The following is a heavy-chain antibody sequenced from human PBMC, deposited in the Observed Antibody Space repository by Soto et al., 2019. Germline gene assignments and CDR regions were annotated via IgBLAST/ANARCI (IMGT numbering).Heavy chain of an antibody. CDR1: GFTFSSYA. J-gene: IGHJ4*02. CDR2: ISGSGGST. Sequence: LRLSCAASGFTFSSYAMSWVRQAPGKGLEWVSAISGSGGSTYYADSVKGRFTISRGNSKNTLYLQMNSLRAEDTAVYYCAKDYYDYPTYFDYWGQGTLVTVSS. V-gene: IGHV3-23*01. D-gene: IGHD5-12*01. CDR3: AKDYYDYPTYFDY.